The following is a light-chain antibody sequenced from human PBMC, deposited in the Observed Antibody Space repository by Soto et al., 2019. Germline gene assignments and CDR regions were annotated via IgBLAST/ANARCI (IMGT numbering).Light chain of an antibody. Sequence: QAVVTQEPSFSVSPGGTVTLTCGLSSGSVSTNYYPSWYQQTPGQAPRTLIYRTNTRSSGVPDRFSGSILGNKAALTITGAQADDESDYYSVLYMGSVPVFGGGTKLTVL. CDR2: RTN. J-gene: IGLJ2*01. CDR3: VLYMGSVPV. CDR1: SGSVSTNYY. V-gene: IGLV8-61*01.